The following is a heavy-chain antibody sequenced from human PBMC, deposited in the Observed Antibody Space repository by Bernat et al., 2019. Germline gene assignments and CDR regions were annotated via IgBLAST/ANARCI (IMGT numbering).Heavy chain of an antibody. Sequence: QVQLVQSGAEVKTPGASVKVSCKASGYTFPVYHLHWVRQAPGQGLEWMGWTNIKTGGTNYAQKFQGRVTMTRDTSISTAYMELSRLTSDDTAVYYCARDGRTFDLDYWGQGTLVTVSS. CDR3: ARDGRTFDLDY. CDR1: GYTFPVYH. CDR2: TNIKTGGT. J-gene: IGHJ4*02. D-gene: IGHD3-10*01. V-gene: IGHV1-2*02.